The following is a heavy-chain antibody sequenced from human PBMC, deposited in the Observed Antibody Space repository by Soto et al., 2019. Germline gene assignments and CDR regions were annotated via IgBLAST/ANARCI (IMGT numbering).Heavy chain of an antibody. V-gene: IGHV1-2*02. Sequence: ASVKVSCKASGYTFTGYYMHWVRQAPGQGLEWMGWINPNSGGTNYAQKFQGRVTMTRDRSISTVYMVLTSLRSDDTAVYYCARDSHYDILTGYSRNAFDMWGRGTVVTVSS. CDR1: GYTFTGYY. D-gene: IGHD3-9*01. CDR2: INPNSGGT. J-gene: IGHJ3*02. CDR3: ARDSHYDILTGYSRNAFDM.